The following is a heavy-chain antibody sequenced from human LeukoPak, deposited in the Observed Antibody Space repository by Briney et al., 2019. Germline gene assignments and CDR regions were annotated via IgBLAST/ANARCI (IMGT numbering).Heavy chain of an antibody. D-gene: IGHD4-17*01. Sequence: PGGSLRLSCAASGFTFSDYYMSWIRQAPGKGLEWVSYISSSGSTIYYADSVKGRFTISRDNAKNSLYLQMNSPRAEDTAVYYCARDRLTVTTDFDYWGQGTLVTVSS. V-gene: IGHV3-11*01. CDR2: ISSSGSTI. CDR1: GFTFSDYY. J-gene: IGHJ4*02. CDR3: ARDRLTVTTDFDY.